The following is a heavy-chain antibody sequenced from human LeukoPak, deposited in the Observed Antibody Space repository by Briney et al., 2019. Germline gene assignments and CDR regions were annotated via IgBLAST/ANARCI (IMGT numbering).Heavy chain of an antibody. CDR3: ARRGYGDYAPFDY. V-gene: IGHV3-66*04. Sequence: GGSLRLSCAASGFTFSTYNMTGVRQAPGEGLEWVSVIYSGGNTYYADSVKGRFTISRDNFKNTLYLQMNNLRAEDSAVYFCARRGYGDYAPFDYWGQGTLATVSS. J-gene: IGHJ4*02. CDR1: GFTFSTYN. CDR2: IYSGGNT. D-gene: IGHD4-17*01.